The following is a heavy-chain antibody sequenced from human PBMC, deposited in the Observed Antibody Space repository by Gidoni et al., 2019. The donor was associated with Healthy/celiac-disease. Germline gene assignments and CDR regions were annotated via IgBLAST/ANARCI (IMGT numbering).Heavy chain of an antibody. CDR2: INAGNGNT. J-gene: IGHJ4*02. CDR1: GYPFTSYA. V-gene: IGHV1-3*01. Sequence: QVQLVQSGAAVKKPGASVTVSCKASGYPFTSYAMHWLRQAPGQRLEWMGWINAGNGNTKYSQKFQGRVTITRDTSASTAYMELSSLRSEDTAVYYCARDPAKGYYFDYWGQGTLVTVSS. CDR3: ARDPAKGYYFDY.